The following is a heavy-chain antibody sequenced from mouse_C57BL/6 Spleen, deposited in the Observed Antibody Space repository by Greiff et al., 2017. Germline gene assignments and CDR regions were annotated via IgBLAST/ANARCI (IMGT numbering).Heavy chain of an antibody. D-gene: IGHD1-1*01. V-gene: IGHV1-53*01. CDR1: GYTFTSYW. CDR2: INPSNGGT. J-gene: IGHJ1*03. Sequence: QVQLQQPGTELVKPGASVKLSCKASGYTFTSYWMHWVKQRPGQGLEWIGNINPSNGGTNYNEKFKSKATLTVDKSASTAYMQLSSLTSEDSAVYYCARSEYYGSKGWYFDVWGTGTTVTVSS. CDR3: ARSEYYGSKGWYFDV.